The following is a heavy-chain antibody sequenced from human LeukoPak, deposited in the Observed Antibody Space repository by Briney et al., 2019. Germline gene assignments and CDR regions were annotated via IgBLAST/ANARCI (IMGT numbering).Heavy chain of an antibody. J-gene: IGHJ4*02. D-gene: IGHD3-22*01. CDR2: IIPILGIA. CDR1: GGTFSSYT. CDR3: ARDPGYYYDSSGYYVY. V-gene: IGHV1-69*04. Sequence: SVKVSCKASGGTFSSYTISWVRQAPGQGLEWMGRIIPILGIANYAQKLQGRVTMTTDTSTSTAYMELRSLRSDDTAVYYCARDPGYYYDSSGYYVYWGQGTLVTVSS.